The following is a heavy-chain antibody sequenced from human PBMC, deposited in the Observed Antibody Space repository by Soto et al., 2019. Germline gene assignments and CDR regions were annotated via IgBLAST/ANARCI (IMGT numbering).Heavy chain of an antibody. V-gene: IGHV1-2*02. D-gene: IGHD2-2*01. CDR2: INPNSGGT. CDR1: GYTFTGYY. CDR3: ARGFYCSSTSCYSYPYYYYYYGMDV. Sequence: GASVKVSCKASGYTFTGYYMHWVRQAPGQGLEWMGWINPNSGGTNYAQKFQGRVTMTRDTSISTAYMELSRLRSDDTAVYYCARGFYCSSTSCYSYPYYYYYYGMDVWGQGTTVTVSS. J-gene: IGHJ6*02.